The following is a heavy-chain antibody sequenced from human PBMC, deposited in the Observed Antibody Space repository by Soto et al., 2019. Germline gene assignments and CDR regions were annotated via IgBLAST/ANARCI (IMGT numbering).Heavy chain of an antibody. CDR3: AHRRGKYYYGSGSYGYSDY. V-gene: IGHV2-5*02. Sequence: QITLKESGPTLVKPTQTLTLTCTFSGFSLSTSGVGVGWIRQPPGKALEWLALIYWDDDKRYSPSLKSRLTITKDSTKNQVVLTITNMDPVDTATYYCAHRRGKYYYGSGSYGYSDYRGQGTLVTVSS. D-gene: IGHD3-10*01. CDR1: GFSLSTSGVG. CDR2: IYWDDDK. J-gene: IGHJ4*02.